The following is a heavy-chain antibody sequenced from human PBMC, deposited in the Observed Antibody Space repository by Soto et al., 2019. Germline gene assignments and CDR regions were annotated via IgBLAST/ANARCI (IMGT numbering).Heavy chain of an antibody. D-gene: IGHD2-2*03. V-gene: IGHV3-23*01. Sequence: EVQLLESGGNLVQPGGSLRLSCAASGFTFSNYAMNWVRQAPGKGLEWVSVISGSGGNTDYADSVKGRFTISRDNSKNTLYLKMNSLRAEDTAVYYCASGYCGSASCLRMDVWGQGTTVTVSS. CDR2: ISGSGGNT. CDR1: GFTFSNYA. CDR3: ASGYCGSASCLRMDV. J-gene: IGHJ6*02.